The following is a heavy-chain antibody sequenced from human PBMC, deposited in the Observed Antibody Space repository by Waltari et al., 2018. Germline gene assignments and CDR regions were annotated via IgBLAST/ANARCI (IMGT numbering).Heavy chain of an antibody. D-gene: IGHD5-12*01. CDR3: AKCVSGYLGYYYYMDV. CDR1: GFPFSSYG. Sequence: QVQLVESGGGVVPPGRSLRLSCAASGFPFSSYGMHWVRQAPGKGLEWVAVIWYDGSNKYYADSVKGRFTISRDNSKNTLYLQMNSLRAEDTAMYYCAKCVSGYLGYYYYMDVWGKGTTVTVSS. J-gene: IGHJ6*03. CDR2: IWYDGSNK. V-gene: IGHV3-30*18.